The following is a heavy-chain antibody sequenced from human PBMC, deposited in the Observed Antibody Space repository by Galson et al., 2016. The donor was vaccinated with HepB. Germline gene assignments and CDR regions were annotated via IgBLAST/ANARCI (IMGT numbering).Heavy chain of an antibody. CDR3: ARDRDPGGMLTGYYP. D-gene: IGHD3-9*01. V-gene: IGHV4-59*12. CDR1: GDSISGYY. J-gene: IGHJ5*02. Sequence: ETLSLTCTVSGDSISGYYWSWIRQPPGKGLEWIGYIYYRGSANYNPSLKSRLTISVDTSKNQFSLRLTSVTASDTATYYCARDRDPGGMLTGYYPWGQGTRVTVSS. CDR2: IYYRGSA.